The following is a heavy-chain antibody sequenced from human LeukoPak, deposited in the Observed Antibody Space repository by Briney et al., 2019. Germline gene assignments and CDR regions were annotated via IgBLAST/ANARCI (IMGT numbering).Heavy chain of an antibody. CDR2: IKQDGSEK. CDR3: ARGLSTVLLHTLTGISDQPDLDF. CDR1: GFIFSSYS. V-gene: IGHV3-7*03. D-gene: IGHD3-9*01. Sequence: GGSLRLSCEASGFIFSSYSMNWVRQAPGKGLEWVANIKQDGSEKYYVDSVKGRFTISRDNAKNSLYLQMNSLRSDDTAVYYCARGLSTVLLHTLTGISDQPDLDFWGQGTLVTVSS. J-gene: IGHJ4*02.